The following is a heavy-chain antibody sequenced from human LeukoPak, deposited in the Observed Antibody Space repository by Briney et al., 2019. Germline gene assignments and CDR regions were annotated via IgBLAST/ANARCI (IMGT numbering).Heavy chain of an antibody. Sequence: ASVKVSCKASGYIFTSYGISWVRQAPGQGLEWMGWISAYNRNTNYAQKLQGRVTMTTDTSTSTAYMELRSLRSDDTAVYYCARDPPYYDSSGYYVYWGQGTLVTVSS. J-gene: IGHJ4*02. CDR3: ARDPPYYDSSGYYVY. V-gene: IGHV1-18*01. D-gene: IGHD3-22*01. CDR1: GYIFTSYG. CDR2: ISAYNRNT.